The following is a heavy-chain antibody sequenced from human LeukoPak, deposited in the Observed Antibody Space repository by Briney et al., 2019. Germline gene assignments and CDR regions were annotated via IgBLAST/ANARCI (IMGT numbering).Heavy chain of an antibody. V-gene: IGHV1-2*02. J-gene: IGHJ4*02. Sequence: GASVKVSCKASGYTFTGYYMHWVRQAPGQGLEWMGWINPNSGGTNYAQKFQGRVTMTRDTSISTAYMEPSRLRSDDTAVYYCVRDLWVHRIGSFGVVGYWGQGTLVTVSS. CDR3: VRDLWVHRIGSFGVVGY. D-gene: IGHD3-3*01. CDR2: INPNSGGT. CDR1: GYTFTGYY.